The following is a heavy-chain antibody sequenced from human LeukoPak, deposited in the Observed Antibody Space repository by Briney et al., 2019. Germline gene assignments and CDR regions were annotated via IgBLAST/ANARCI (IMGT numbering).Heavy chain of an antibody. Sequence: SSETLSLTCTVSGYSINSGYYWVWIRQPPGKGLEWIGSIYRTGSTNYNPSLKSRVTISVDTSKNQFSLKVRSVTAADTAVYYCARDRGTWNDDGFDYWGQGTLVTVSS. V-gene: IGHV4-38-2*02. D-gene: IGHD1-1*01. CDR2: IYRTGST. J-gene: IGHJ4*02. CDR1: GYSINSGYY. CDR3: ARDRGTWNDDGFDY.